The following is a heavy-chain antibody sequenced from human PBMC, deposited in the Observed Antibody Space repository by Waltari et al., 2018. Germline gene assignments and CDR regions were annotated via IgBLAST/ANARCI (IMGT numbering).Heavy chain of an antibody. Sequence: EVQLLESGGGLVQPGGSLRLSCAASGFTLSNYAMNWVRQAPGKGVEWVSTISGNTASTYYADSVKGRFTISRDNSKNTLYLQMNSLRADDTAVYYCAKKGSESSKVWFDPWGQGTLVTVSS. CDR3: AKKGSESSKVWFDP. CDR2: ISGNTAST. V-gene: IGHV3-23*01. D-gene: IGHD3-10*01. CDR1: GFTLSNYA. J-gene: IGHJ5*02.